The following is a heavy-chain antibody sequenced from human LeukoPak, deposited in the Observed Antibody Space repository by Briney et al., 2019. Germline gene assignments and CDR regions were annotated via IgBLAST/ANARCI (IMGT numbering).Heavy chain of an antibody. D-gene: IGHD3-9*01. V-gene: IGHV1-69*04. CDR1: GGTFSSSA. CDR2: IIPILGIA. Sequence: SVKVSCKASGGTFSSSAISWVRQAPGQGLEWMGRIIPILGIANYAQKFQGRVTITADKSTSTAYMELSSLRSEDTAVYYCASSLYLRYFDWLSHAFDIWGQGTMVTVSS. J-gene: IGHJ3*02. CDR3: ASSLYLRYFDWLSHAFDI.